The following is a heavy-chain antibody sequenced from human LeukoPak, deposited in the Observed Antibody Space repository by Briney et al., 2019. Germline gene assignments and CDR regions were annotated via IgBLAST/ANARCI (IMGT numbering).Heavy chain of an antibody. D-gene: IGHD3-16*02. CDR2: IYTSGST. J-gene: IGHJ3*02. CDR1: GGSISSYY. V-gene: IGHV4-4*07. Sequence: SETLSLTCTVSGGSISSYYWSWIRQPAGKGLEWIGRIYTSGSTNYNPSLKSRVTMSVDTSKNQFSLKLSSVTAADTAVYYCARDPYDYVWGSYRYAPHDAFDIWGQGTMVTVSS. CDR3: ARDPYDYVWGSYRYAPHDAFDI.